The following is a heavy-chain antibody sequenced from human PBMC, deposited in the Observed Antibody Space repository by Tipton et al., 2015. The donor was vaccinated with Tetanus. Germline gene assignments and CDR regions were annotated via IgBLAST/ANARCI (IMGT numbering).Heavy chain of an antibody. CDR1: GFSFDKYG. CDR2: ISGSGVNT. J-gene: IGHJ4*02. D-gene: IGHD3-10*01. CDR3: ASGGTLDY. V-gene: IGHV3-23*01. Sequence: SLRLSCAASGFSFDKYGMSWVRQAPGKGLEWVSAISGSGVNTHYADSAKGRFTISRDNSKNTLYLQMDSLRAEDTAVYYCASGGTLDYWGQGTMVSVSS.